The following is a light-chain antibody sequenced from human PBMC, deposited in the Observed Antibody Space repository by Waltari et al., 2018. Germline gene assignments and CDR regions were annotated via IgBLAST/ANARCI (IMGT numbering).Light chain of an antibody. J-gene: IGKJ1*01. CDR2: DAS. CDR1: QSISTY. Sequence: EIVLTQSQATFLLPPGEGPPLSCRASQSISTYLAWYQQRPGQAPRLLIYDASNRATGIPARFSGSGSGTDFTLTISSLEPEDFAVYYCQQRSNWWTFGQGTKVEIK. CDR3: QQRSNWWT. V-gene: IGKV3-11*01.